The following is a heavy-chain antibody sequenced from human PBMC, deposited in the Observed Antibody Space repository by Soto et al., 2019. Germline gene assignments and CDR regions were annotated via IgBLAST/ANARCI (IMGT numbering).Heavy chain of an antibody. V-gene: IGHV3-23*01. CDR3: AKGNRIAAASTRWYVDL. CDR1: GFTFSSYA. D-gene: IGHD6-13*01. Sequence: EVQLLESGGGLVQPGGSLRLSCAASGFTFSSYAMSWVRQAPGKGLEWVSAISGSGGSTYYADSVKGRFTISRDNSKNTLNQQMNRLRAEDTAVYYCAKGNRIAAASTRWYVDLWGRGTLVTVSS. J-gene: IGHJ2*01. CDR2: ISGSGGST.